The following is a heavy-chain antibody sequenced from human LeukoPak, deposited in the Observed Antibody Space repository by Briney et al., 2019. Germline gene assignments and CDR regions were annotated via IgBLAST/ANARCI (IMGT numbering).Heavy chain of an antibody. D-gene: IGHD2-2*01. CDR3: ARDPQDIVVVPAANDVYYYYGMDV. CDR1: GFTFSSYG. CDR2: IWYDGSNK. Sequence: GGSLRLSCAASGFTFSSYGMRWVRQAPGKGLGWVAVIWYDGSNKYYADSVKGRFTISRDNSKNTLYLQMNSLRAEDTAVYYCARDPQDIVVVPAANDVYYYYGMDVWGKGTTVTVSS. J-gene: IGHJ6*04. V-gene: IGHV3-33*01.